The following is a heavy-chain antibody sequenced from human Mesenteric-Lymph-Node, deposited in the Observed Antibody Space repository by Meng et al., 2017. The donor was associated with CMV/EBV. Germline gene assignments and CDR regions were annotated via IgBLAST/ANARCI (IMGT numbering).Heavy chain of an antibody. J-gene: IGHJ4*02. CDR2: INTYNGNT. CDR3: ARDRNYGSGGRDL. Sequence: KASGYTFTSYGISWVRQAPGQGLEWMGWINTYNGNTNFAQKFQGGVTMTADTSTDTAYMELRSLRSDDTAVYFCARDRNYGSGGRDLWGQGTLVTVSS. CDR1: GYTFTSYG. D-gene: IGHD3-10*01. V-gene: IGHV1-18*01.